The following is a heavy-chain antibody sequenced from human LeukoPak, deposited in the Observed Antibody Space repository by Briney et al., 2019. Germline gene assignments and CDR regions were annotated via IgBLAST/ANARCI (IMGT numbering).Heavy chain of an antibody. V-gene: IGHV1-2*02. CDR1: GYTFTGYY. Sequence: ASVKVSCKASGYTFTGYYMHWVRQAPGQGLECMGWINPNSGGTNYAQKFQGRVTMTRDTSISTAYMELSRLRSDDTAVYYCARDFSGSGWHGAAFDIWGQGTMVTVSS. D-gene: IGHD6-19*01. CDR3: ARDFSGSGWHGAAFDI. CDR2: INPNSGGT. J-gene: IGHJ3*02.